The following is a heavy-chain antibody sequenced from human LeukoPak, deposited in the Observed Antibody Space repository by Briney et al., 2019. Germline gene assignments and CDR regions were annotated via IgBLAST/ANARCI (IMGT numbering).Heavy chain of an antibody. D-gene: IGHD6-6*01. Sequence: PGGSLRLSCAASGFTFSSYAMSWVRQAPGKGLDWVSVLHSGGTTYYADSVMGRFTISRDNSKNTLYLQMNLLRADDTAVYYCARGLGLTTTARPGYFDSWGQGTLVTVSS. J-gene: IGHJ4*02. CDR1: GFTFSSYA. CDR3: ARGLGLTTTARPGYFDS. V-gene: IGHV3-23*01. CDR2: LHSGGTT.